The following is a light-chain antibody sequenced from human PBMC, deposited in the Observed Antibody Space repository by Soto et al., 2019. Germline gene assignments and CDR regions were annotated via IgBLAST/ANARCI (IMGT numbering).Light chain of an antibody. V-gene: IGLV8-61*01. CDR1: SGSVSTDYY. Sequence: QTVVTQEPSFSVSPGGTVTLTCGLTSGSVSTDYYPSWYQQTPGQAPRTLIYSTNTRSSGVPDRFSGSILGNKAALTITGDQADDESNYYCVLYMGGGIRVFGGGTKVTVL. CDR2: STN. J-gene: IGLJ3*02. CDR3: VLYMGGGIRV.